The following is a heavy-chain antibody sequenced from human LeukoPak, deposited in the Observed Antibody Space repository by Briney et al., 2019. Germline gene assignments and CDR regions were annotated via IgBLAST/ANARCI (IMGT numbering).Heavy chain of an antibody. CDR2: INHSGST. CDR3: ARGTVTTGGTNNWFDP. Sequence: SETLSLTCAVYGGSFSGYYWSWIRQPPGNGLEWIGEINHSGSTDYNPSLKSRVTISVDTSKNQFSLKLSSVTAADTAVYYCARGTVTTGGTNNWFDPWGQGTLVTVSS. D-gene: IGHD4-11*01. CDR1: GGSFSGYY. V-gene: IGHV4-34*01. J-gene: IGHJ5*02.